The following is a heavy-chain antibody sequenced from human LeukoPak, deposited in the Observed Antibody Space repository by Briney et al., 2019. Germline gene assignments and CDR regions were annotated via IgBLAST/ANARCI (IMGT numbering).Heavy chain of an antibody. CDR3: ARLPRSRVVTHFDY. J-gene: IGHJ4*02. CDR2: IYYSGNT. D-gene: IGHD4-23*01. CDR1: GGSISSSSYY. Sequence: SETLSLTCTVSGGSISSSSYYWGWIRQPPGKGLEWIGSIYYSGNTYYNPSLKSRVTISVDTSKNQFSLKLSSVTAADTAVYYCARLPRSRVVTHFDYWGQGTLVTVSS. V-gene: IGHV4-39*01.